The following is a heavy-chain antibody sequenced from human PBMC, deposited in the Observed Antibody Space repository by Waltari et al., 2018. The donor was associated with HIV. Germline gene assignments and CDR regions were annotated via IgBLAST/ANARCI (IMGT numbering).Heavy chain of an antibody. CDR2: IYTSGST. J-gene: IGHJ4*02. D-gene: IGHD3-16*01. CDR3: ARGSKWSRGRLDY. V-gene: IGHV4-61*02. CDR1: GGSISSGRYY. Sequence: QVQLQESGPGLVKPSQTLSLTCTVSGGSISSGRYYWSWIRQPAGKGLEWIGRIYTSGSTNYNPSLKSRVTISVDTSKNQFSLKLSSVTAADTAVYYCARGSKWSRGRLDYWGQGTLVTVSS.